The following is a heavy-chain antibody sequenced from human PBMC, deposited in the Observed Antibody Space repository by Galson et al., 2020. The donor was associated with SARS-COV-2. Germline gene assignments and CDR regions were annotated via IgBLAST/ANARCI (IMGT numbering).Heavy chain of an antibody. D-gene: IGHD1-26*01. CDR2: ISVYNGNT. Sequence: ASVKVSCKASGYTFTSYGISWVRQAPGQGLEWMGWISVYNGNTNYAQKLQGRVTMTTDTSTSTAYMELRSLRSDDTAVYYCAREGSYGLIYYYYGMDVWGQGTTVTVSS. CDR3: AREGSYGLIYYYYGMDV. V-gene: IGHV1-18*01. CDR1: GYTFTSYG. J-gene: IGHJ6*02.